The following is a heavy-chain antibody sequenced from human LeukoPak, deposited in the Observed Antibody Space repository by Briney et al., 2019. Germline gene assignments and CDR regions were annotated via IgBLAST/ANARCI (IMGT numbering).Heavy chain of an antibody. Sequence: GGSLRLSCAASGFTFSTYTLHWVRQAPGEGLEWVALISYDGSNKYNADSVKGRFTISRDNSKNTPYLQMNSLRAEDTAVYYCAREYSGYDWVDFWGQGTLVTVSS. CDR1: GFTFSTYT. D-gene: IGHD5-12*01. J-gene: IGHJ4*02. V-gene: IGHV3-30-3*01. CDR2: ISYDGSNK. CDR3: AREYSGYDWVDF.